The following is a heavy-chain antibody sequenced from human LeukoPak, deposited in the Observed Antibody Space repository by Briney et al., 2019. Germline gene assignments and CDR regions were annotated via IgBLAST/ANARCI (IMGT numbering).Heavy chain of an antibody. V-gene: IGHV3-23*01. J-gene: IGHJ5*02. CDR3: AKGAVAAPPPYNWFDP. CDR2: ISGSGGST. Sequence: AGGSLRLSCAASGFTFSSSAMSWARQAPGKGLEWVSAISGSGGSTYYADSVKGRFTISRDNSKNTLYLQMNSLRAEDTAVYYCAKGAVAAPPPYNWFDPWGQGTLVTVSS. CDR1: GFTFSSSA. D-gene: IGHD6-19*01.